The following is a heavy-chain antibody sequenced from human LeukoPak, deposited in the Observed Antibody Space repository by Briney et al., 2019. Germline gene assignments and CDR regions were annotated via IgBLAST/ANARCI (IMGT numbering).Heavy chain of an antibody. CDR3: ATVMRFGELNY. J-gene: IGHJ4*02. Sequence: ASVKVSCTASGYTFTGYYMHWVRQAPGKGLEWMGGFDPEDGETIYAQKFQGRVTMTEDTSTDTAYMELSSLRSEDTAVYYCATVMRFGELNYWGQGTLVTVSS. CDR1: GYTFTGYY. D-gene: IGHD3-10*01. V-gene: IGHV1-24*01. CDR2: FDPEDGET.